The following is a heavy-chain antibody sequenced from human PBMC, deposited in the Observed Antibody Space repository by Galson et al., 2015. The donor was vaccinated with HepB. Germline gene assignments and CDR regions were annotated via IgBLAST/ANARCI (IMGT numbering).Heavy chain of an antibody. D-gene: IGHD3-10*01. V-gene: IGHV3-30*04. CDR1: GFTFSSYA. CDR3: ARASIRFGDLLGRYDGMDV. CDR2: ISYDGSNK. J-gene: IGHJ6*02. Sequence: SLRLSCAASGFTFSSYAMHWVRQAPGKGLEWVAVISYDGSNKYYADSVKGRFTISRDNSKNKLYLQMNSLRAEDTAVYYCARASIRFGDLLGRYDGMDVWGQGTTVTVSS.